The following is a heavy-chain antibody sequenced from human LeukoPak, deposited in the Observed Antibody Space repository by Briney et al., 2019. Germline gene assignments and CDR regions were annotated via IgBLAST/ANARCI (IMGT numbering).Heavy chain of an antibody. V-gene: IGHV4-31*03. CDR1: GGSISSGGYY. D-gene: IGHD2-21*02. Sequence: PSETLSLTCTVSGGSISSGGYYWSWIRQHPGKGLEWIGYIYYSGSTYYNPSLKSRVTISVDTSKNQFSLKLSSVTAADTAVYYCARDRRCGGDCFDAFDIWGPGTMVTVSS. J-gene: IGHJ3*02. CDR2: IYYSGST. CDR3: ARDRRCGGDCFDAFDI.